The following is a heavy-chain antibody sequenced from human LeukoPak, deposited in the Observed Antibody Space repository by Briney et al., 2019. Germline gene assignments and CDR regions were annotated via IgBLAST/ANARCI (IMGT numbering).Heavy chain of an antibody. CDR3: ATSVVVVAAPFDY. D-gene: IGHD2-15*01. CDR2: IYYSGST. J-gene: IGHJ4*02. CDR1: GGSISSSSYY. Sequence: PSETLSLTCTVSGGSISSSSYYWGWIRQPPGKGLEWIGSIYYSGSTYYNPSLKSRVTISVDTSKNQFSLKLSSVTAADTAVYYCATSVVVVAAPFDYWGQGTLVTVSS. V-gene: IGHV4-39*07.